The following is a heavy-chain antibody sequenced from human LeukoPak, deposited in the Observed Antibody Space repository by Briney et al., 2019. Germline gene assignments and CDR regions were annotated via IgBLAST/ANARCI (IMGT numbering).Heavy chain of an antibody. V-gene: IGHV4-34*01. Sequence: ASETLSLTCAVYGGSFNNYYCSWIRQAPGKELEWIGEINHSGGVDYNPSLKGRATISVDTSKKQFSLRVTSVTAADTAVYFCATTFADTPPPLTNHWGQGTLVTVSS. J-gene: IGHJ5*02. CDR2: INHSGGV. D-gene: IGHD5-18*01. CDR1: GGSFNNYY. CDR3: ATTFADTPPPLTNH.